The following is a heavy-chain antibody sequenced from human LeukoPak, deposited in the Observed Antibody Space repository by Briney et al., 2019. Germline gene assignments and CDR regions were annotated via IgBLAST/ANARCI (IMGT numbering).Heavy chain of an antibody. CDR2: INSNSGGT. D-gene: IGHD4-23*01. CDR1: GYTFTGYY. J-gene: IGHJ4*02. Sequence: ASVKVSCKASGYTFTGYYTNWVRQAPGQGLEWMGWINSNSGGTNYAQKFQGRVTITRDTSISTAYMELSRLRSDDTAMYYCARRSDYGGLDYWGQGTLVTVSS. V-gene: IGHV1-2*02. CDR3: ARRSDYGGLDY.